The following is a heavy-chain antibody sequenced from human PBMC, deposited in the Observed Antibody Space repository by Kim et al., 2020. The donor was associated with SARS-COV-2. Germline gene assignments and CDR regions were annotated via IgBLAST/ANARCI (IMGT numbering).Heavy chain of an antibody. CDR3: ARGGAVAAAGPLWFGYYY. Sequence: ASVKVSCKASGYTFTSYDMHWVRQATGPGLEWTGWMNPNSGNTGHAQKFTARDTITRKTSLTAASMELSSLRSEDTAVTYCARGGAVAAAGPLWFGYYY. V-gene: IGHV1-8*03. D-gene: IGHD6-13*01. J-gene: IGHJ6*01. CDR1: GYTFTSYD. CDR2: MNPNSGNT.